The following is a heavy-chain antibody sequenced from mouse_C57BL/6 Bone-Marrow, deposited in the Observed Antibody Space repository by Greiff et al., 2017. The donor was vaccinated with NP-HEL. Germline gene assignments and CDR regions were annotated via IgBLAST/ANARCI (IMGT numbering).Heavy chain of an antibody. D-gene: IGHD2-3*01. Sequence: VKLQESGAELVKPGASVKMSCKASGYTFTTYPIEWMKQNHGKSLEWIGNFHPYNDDTKYNEKFKGKATLTVETSSRTVYLELSRLTSYDSAVYYCAMIYDGYYLWGQGTLVTVSA. CDR1: GYTFTTYP. V-gene: IGHV1-47*01. CDR3: AMIYDGYYL. CDR2: FHPYNDDT. J-gene: IGHJ3*01.